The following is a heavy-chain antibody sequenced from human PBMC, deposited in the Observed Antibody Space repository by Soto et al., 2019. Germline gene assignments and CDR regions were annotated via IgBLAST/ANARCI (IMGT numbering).Heavy chain of an antibody. CDR2: ISGGSGST. Sequence: VQLLESGGGLVQPGGSLRLSCAASGFSFSTYAMSWVRQAPGKGLEWVSGISGGSGSTYYADSVKGRFTVSRDNSKNTLYLQMNRLRAGDTAVYYCARVPPDDYYYYYYYMDVWGKGTTVTVSS. CDR1: GFSFSTYA. J-gene: IGHJ6*03. CDR3: ARVPPDDYYYYYYYMDV. D-gene: IGHD3-16*01. V-gene: IGHV3-23*01.